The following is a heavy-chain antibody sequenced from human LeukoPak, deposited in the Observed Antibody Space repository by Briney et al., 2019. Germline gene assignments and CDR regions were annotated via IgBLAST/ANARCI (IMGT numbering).Heavy chain of an antibody. CDR2: IWYDGSNK. J-gene: IGHJ6*02. V-gene: IGHV3-33*06. Sequence: GGSLRLSCAASGFTFSSYGMHWVRQAPGKGLEWVAVIWYDGSNKYYADSVKGRFTISRDNSKNTLYLQMNSLRAEDTAVYYCANDLNWNSHGMDVWGQGTTVTVSS. CDR3: ANDLNWNSHGMDV. CDR1: GFTFSSYG. D-gene: IGHD1-7*01.